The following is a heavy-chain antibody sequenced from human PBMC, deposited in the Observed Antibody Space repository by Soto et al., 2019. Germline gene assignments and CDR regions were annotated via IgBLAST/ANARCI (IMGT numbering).Heavy chain of an antibody. CDR2: ISSSSFTI. D-gene: IGHD3-3*01. CDR3: AGDYTDFWSGHFDY. J-gene: IGHJ4*02. Sequence: EVHLVESGGRLVQPGGSLRLSCAASGFRFSDYSMNWVRQAPGRGLEWVSYISSSSFTIHYADSVEGRFAISLDNAKNSLYLQMNRLRAEDTAVYYCAGDYTDFWSGHFDYCCQGALVTVSS. CDR1: GFRFSDYS. V-gene: IGHV3-48*01.